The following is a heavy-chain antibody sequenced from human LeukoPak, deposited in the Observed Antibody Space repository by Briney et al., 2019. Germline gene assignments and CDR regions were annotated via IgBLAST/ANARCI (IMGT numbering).Heavy chain of an antibody. J-gene: IGHJ4*02. Sequence: GRSLRLSRAASGFTFSSYAMHWVRQAPGKGLEWVAVISYDGSKTYYADSVKGRFTISRDNSKNTLYVQMNSLRAEDTAVYYCARDVASGHCRSTSCPALDYWGQGTLVTVSS. CDR1: GFTFSSYA. CDR2: ISYDGSKT. V-gene: IGHV3-30*04. D-gene: IGHD2-2*01. CDR3: ARDVASGHCRSTSCPALDY.